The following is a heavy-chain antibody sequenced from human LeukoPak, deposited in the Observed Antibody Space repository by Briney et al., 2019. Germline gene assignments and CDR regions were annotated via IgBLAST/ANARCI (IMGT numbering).Heavy chain of an antibody. CDR2: IHNSGST. CDR3: ARRQGGSSRRDY. Sequence: SETLSLTCTVSGGSISSGNYYWGWIRQPPGKGLEWIVNIHNSGSTYYNPSLKSRVTISVDMSKNHFSLKLSSVTAAATAVYYCARRQGGSSRRDYWGQGTLVTVSS. J-gene: IGHJ4*02. CDR1: GGSISSGNYY. D-gene: IGHD2/OR15-2a*01. V-gene: IGHV4-39*02.